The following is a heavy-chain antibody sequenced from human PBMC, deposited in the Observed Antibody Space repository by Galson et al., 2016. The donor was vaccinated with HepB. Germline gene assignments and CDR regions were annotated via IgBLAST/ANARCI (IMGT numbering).Heavy chain of an antibody. Sequence: SVKVSCKASGYTFNGYFIAWVRQAPGQGLAWVGWISAYSGKTNYEQNLQGRVTITTDTSTSTAYMELRSLRSDDTSIYYCARDKHGSGWPPIFNYWSQGTLVTVSS. J-gene: IGHJ4*02. V-gene: IGHV1-18*04. CDR3: ARDKHGSGWPPIFNY. D-gene: IGHD6-25*01. CDR1: GYTFNGYF. CDR2: ISAYSGKT.